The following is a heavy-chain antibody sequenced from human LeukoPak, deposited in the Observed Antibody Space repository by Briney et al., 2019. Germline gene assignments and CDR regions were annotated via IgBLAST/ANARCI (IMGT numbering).Heavy chain of an antibody. CDR2: IYSGGST. CDR3: ARVRDPPGYTFDY. D-gene: IGHD5-18*01. J-gene: IGHJ4*02. Sequence: GGSLRLSCAASGFTVSSNYMSWVRQTPGKGLEWVSVIYSGGSTYYADSVKGRFTISRDNSKNTLYLQMNSLRAEDTAVYYCARVRDPPGYTFDYWGQGTLVTVSS. CDR1: GFTVSSNY. V-gene: IGHV3-53*01.